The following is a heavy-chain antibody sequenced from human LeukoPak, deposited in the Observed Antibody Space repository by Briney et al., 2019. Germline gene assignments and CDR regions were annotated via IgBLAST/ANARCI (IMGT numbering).Heavy chain of an antibody. Sequence: SETLSLTCAVSGGSISSGGYYWSWIRQPPGKGLEWIGEINHSGSTNYNPSLKSRVTISVDTSKNQFSLKLSSVTAADTAVYYCARDQGVRPLYYFDYWGQGALVTVSS. V-gene: IGHV4-39*07. CDR1: GGSISSGGYY. J-gene: IGHJ4*02. CDR2: INHSGST. CDR3: ARDQGVRPLYYFDY. D-gene: IGHD3-10*01.